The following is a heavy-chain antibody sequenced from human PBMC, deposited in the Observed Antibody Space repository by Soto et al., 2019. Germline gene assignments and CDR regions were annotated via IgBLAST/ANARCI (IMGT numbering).Heavy chain of an antibody. D-gene: IGHD3-3*01. CDR2: IIPIFGTA. CDR3: ARDRRGRFLISEFDY. CDR1: GGTFSSYA. Sequence: SVKVSCKASGGTFSSYAISWVRQAPGQGPEWMGGIIPIFGTANYAQKFQGRVTITADESTSTAYMELSSLRSEDTAVYYCARDRRGRFLISEFDYWGQGTLVTVSS. V-gene: IGHV1-69*13. J-gene: IGHJ4*02.